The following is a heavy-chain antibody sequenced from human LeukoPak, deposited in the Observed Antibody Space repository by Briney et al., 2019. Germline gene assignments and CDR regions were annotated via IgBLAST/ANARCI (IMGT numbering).Heavy chain of an antibody. D-gene: IGHD4-17*01. V-gene: IGHV4-34*01. J-gene: IGHJ4*02. CDR3: ARVDYGDYQRPRGYYFDY. CDR1: GFTFSSYA. Sequence: GSLRLSCAASGFTFSSYAMSWIRQPPGKGLEWIGEINHSGSTNYNPSLKSRVTISVDTSKNQFSLKLSSVTAADTAVYYCARVDYGDYQRPRGYYFDYWGQGTLVTVSS. CDR2: INHSGST.